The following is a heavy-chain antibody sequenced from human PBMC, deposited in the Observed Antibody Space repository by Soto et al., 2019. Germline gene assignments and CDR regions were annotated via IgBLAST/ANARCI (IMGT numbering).Heavy chain of an antibody. CDR3: AIPRKGQNYYYGMDV. Sequence: GGSLRLSCAASGFTFSSYAMSWVRQAPGKGLEWVSAISGSGGSTYYADSVKGRFTISRDNSKNTLYLQMNSLRAEDTAVYYCAIPRKGQNYYYGMDVWGQGTTVTVSS. V-gene: IGHV3-23*01. CDR1: GFTFSSYA. J-gene: IGHJ6*02. CDR2: ISGSGGST.